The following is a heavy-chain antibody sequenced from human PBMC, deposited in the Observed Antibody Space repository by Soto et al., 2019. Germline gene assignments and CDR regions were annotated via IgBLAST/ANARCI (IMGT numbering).Heavy chain of an antibody. Sequence: GGSLRLSCEASGFTFNNYAIAWVRQAPGKGLEWVSGITSSGAAYYADSVKGRFTISRDNSKNTLYLQMNSLRAEDTAVYYCAKGESSVSARDFEPWGQGTLVTVSS. CDR1: GFTFNNYA. J-gene: IGHJ5*02. CDR3: AKGESSVSARDFEP. CDR2: ITSSGAA. V-gene: IGHV3-23*01. D-gene: IGHD3-22*01.